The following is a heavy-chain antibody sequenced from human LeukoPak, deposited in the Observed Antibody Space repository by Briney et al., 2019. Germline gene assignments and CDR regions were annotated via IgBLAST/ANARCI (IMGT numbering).Heavy chain of an antibody. V-gene: IGHV3-74*01. D-gene: IGHD6-13*01. CDR3: ATPGIRDQYDVDS. CDR1: AVTFSSYW. Sequence: GGSLRLSCAASAVTFSSYWMHWVRQAPGKGLVWVSRINPDGSSTNYADSVKGRFTISRDNVKNTLYLQMNSLRAEDTAVYYCATPGIRDQYDVDSWGQGTLVTVSS. J-gene: IGHJ4*02. CDR2: INPDGSST.